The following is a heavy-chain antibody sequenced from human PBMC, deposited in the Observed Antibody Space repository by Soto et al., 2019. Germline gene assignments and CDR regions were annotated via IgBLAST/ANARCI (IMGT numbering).Heavy chain of an antibody. V-gene: IGHV1-24*01. D-gene: IGHD3-10*01. Sequence: QVPLVQSGAEVKKPGASVKVSCKVSVYTFTDLSMHWVRQAPGKGLEWMGGFDSEKGKRIYAQNFQGRVTMTEDTSTGTAYMELISLRSDDTAVYYCAASILRVWVLPHFDYWGQGTLVSVSS. CDR3: AASILRVWVLPHFDY. CDR2: FDSEKGKR. J-gene: IGHJ4*02. CDR1: VYTFTDLS.